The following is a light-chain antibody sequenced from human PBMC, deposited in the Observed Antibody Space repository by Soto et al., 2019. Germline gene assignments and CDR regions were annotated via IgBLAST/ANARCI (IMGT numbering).Light chain of an antibody. Sequence: EIVMTHSPATLSVSPGERATLSCSASQSVSSNLAWYQQKPGLAPWLLIYVVSTRATGIPARFSGSGSGTEFTLTISSLQSEDFAVYYCQQYNNWPRTFGQGTKVDI. CDR1: QSVSSN. J-gene: IGKJ1*01. V-gene: IGKV3-15*01. CDR3: QQYNNWPRT. CDR2: VVS.